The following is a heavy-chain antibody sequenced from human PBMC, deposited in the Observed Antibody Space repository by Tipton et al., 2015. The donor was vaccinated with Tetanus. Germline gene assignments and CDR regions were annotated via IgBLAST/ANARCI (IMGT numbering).Heavy chain of an antibody. V-gene: IGHV4-39*01. CDR1: GDSISSSEYY. D-gene: IGHD1-7*01. CDR2: VYYDGSA. CDR3: SSGSGTAISED. Sequence: TLSLTCTVSGDSISSSEYYWGWIRQPPGEGLEWIASVYYDGSAYTNPSLKSRIAISIDTSGSQFSLKMTSVTAADTALYYCSSGSGTAISEDWGQGTLVTVSS. J-gene: IGHJ4*02.